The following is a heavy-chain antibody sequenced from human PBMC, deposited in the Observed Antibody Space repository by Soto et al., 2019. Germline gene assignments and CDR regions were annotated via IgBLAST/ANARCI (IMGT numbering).Heavy chain of an antibody. CDR3: AKHGSGRYFVY. J-gene: IGHJ4*01. Sequence: EVQLVESGGGLVQPGGSLRLSCAASGFTFSSYWMSWVRQAPGKGLEWVANIKQDGSEKYYVDSVKGQFTISRDNAKNSLYLQMNSLRPEETAVFDGAKHGSGRYFVYLGQGTLVTVSS. CDR1: GFTFSSYW. V-gene: IGHV3-7*01. D-gene: IGHD3-10*01. CDR2: IKQDGSEK.